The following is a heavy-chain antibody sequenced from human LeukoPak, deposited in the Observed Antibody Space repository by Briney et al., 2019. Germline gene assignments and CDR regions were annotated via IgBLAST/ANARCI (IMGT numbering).Heavy chain of an antibody. CDR2: IYYSGST. Sequence: SETLSLTCTVSGGSISSYYWSWIRQPPGKGLEWIGYIYYSGSTNYNPSLKSRVTISVDTSKNQFSLKLSSVTAADTAVYYCARDIAAAGPYYYGVDVWGQGTTVTVSS. J-gene: IGHJ6*02. V-gene: IGHV4-59*01. D-gene: IGHD6-13*01. CDR3: ARDIAAAGPYYYGVDV. CDR1: GGSISSYY.